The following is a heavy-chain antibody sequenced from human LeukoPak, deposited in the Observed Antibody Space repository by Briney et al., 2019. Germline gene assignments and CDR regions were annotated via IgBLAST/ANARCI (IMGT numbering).Heavy chain of an antibody. J-gene: IGHJ4*02. CDR3: ASEAFCAGGRCYLQRVAS. D-gene: IGHD2-15*01. CDR2: IDASTGDT. CDR1: GYTFTAYY. V-gene: IGHV1-2*02. Sequence: ASVKVSCKASGYTFTAYYMHWVRQAPGQGLEWMGWIDASTGDTKYAQKFQGRVTISRDTSTGTSYMELRSLISGDTAVYYCASEAFCAGGRCYLQRVASWGPGTLVTVFS.